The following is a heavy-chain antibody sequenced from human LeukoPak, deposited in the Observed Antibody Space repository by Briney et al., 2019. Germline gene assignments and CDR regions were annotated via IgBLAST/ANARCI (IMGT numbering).Heavy chain of an antibody. CDR2: IRGSGFRT. Sequence: GGSLRLSCAGSGFTFNAYALSWVRQAPGKGLEWVSGIRGSGFRTYYADSVKGRFTISRDNSQNTLYLQMNSLRAEDTAVYYCAKCRGYSYAFPDAFDIWGQGTVVTISS. CDR1: GFTFNAYA. CDR3: AKCRGYSYAFPDAFDI. J-gene: IGHJ3*02. D-gene: IGHD5-18*01. V-gene: IGHV3-23*01.